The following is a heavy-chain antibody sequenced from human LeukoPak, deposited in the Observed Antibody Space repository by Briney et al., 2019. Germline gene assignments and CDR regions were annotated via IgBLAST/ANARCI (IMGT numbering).Heavy chain of an antibody. Sequence: PGGSLRLSCAASVFTFTSFEINWVRQAPGKGLEWVSYISSSGSTTYYADSVKGRFTISRDNAKNSLFLQMNSLRAEDSAVYYCARERGTYRDAFDTWGQGTTVTVSS. CDR2: ISSSGSTT. V-gene: IGHV3-48*03. J-gene: IGHJ3*02. D-gene: IGHD3/OR15-3a*01. CDR1: VFTFTSFE. CDR3: ARERGTYRDAFDT.